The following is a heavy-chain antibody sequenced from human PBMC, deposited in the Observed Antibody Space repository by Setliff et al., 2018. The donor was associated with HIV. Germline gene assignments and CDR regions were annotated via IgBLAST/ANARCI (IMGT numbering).Heavy chain of an antibody. D-gene: IGHD3-3*01. CDR3: ARDYLYYNLYNGSPVYGMDV. J-gene: IGHJ6*02. CDR2: ISIGSGGAI. V-gene: IGHV3-48*03. CDR1: GFTFSSYE. Sequence: GGSLRLSCTASGFTFSSYEMDWFRQAPGRGLEWVSSISIGSGGAIDYADSVQGRFTISRDNSKNSLYLQMNSLRVEDTAVYYCARDYLYYNLYNGSPVYGMDVWGQGTTVTVSS.